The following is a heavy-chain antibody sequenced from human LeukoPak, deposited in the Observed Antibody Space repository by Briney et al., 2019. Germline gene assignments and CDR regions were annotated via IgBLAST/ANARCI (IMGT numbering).Heavy chain of an antibody. J-gene: IGHJ5*02. D-gene: IGHD4-11*01. Sequence: SETLSLTCTVSGGSISSGDYYWSWIRQPLGKGLEWIGYIYYSGSTYYNPSLKSRVTISVDTSKNQFSLKLSSVTAADTAVYYCASAVTLYNWFDPWGQGTLVTVSS. V-gene: IGHV4-30-4*01. CDR3: ASAVTLYNWFDP. CDR2: IYYSGST. CDR1: GGSISSGDYY.